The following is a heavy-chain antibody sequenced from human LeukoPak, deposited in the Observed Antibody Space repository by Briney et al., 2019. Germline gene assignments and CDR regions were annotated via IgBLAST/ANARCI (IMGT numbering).Heavy chain of an antibody. V-gene: IGHV4-4*07. CDR1: GGSISSYY. J-gene: IGHJ3*02. CDR3: ARDDFWSGYRAFDI. D-gene: IGHD3-3*01. Sequence: SETLSLTCTVSGGSISSYYWNWIRQSAGKGLEWIGRIYSSGSTNYNPSLKSRVTMSVDTSKNQFSLKVSSVTAADTAVYYCARDDFWSGYRAFDIWGQGTRVTVSS. CDR2: IYSSGST.